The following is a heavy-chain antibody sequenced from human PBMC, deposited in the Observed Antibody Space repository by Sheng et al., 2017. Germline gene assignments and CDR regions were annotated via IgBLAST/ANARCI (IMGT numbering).Heavy chain of an antibody. J-gene: IGHJ4*02. CDR3: ARNDRSTSGLSY. Sequence: QVQLQQWGAGLLKPSETLSLTCAVYGGSFSGYYWSWIRQPPGKGLEWIGEINHGGSTNYNPSLKSRVTISVDTSKNQFSLKLSSVTAADTAVYYCARNDRSTSGLSYWGQGTLVTVSS. V-gene: IGHV4-34*01. CDR1: GGSFSGYY. D-gene: IGHD3-22*01. CDR2: INHGGST.